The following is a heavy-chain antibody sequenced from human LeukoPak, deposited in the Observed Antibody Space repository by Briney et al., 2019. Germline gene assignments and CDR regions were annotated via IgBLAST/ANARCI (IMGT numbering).Heavy chain of an antibody. CDR1: GFTFSSYW. CDR3: ARGDEYQLLYNWFDP. CDR2: IKQDGSEK. D-gene: IGHD2-2*01. V-gene: IGHV3-7*01. Sequence: GGSLRLSCAASGFTFSSYWMSWVRQAPGKGLEWVANIKQDGSEKYYVDSVKGRFTISRDNAKNSLYLQMNSLRAEDTAVYYCARGDEYQLLYNWFDPWGQGTLVTVSS. J-gene: IGHJ5*02.